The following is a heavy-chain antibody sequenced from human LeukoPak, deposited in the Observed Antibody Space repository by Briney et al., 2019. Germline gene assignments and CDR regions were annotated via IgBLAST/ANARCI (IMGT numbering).Heavy chain of an antibody. J-gene: IGHJ5*02. CDR1: GFTFSSYA. V-gene: IGHV3-30-3*01. D-gene: IGHD2-2*02. CDR3: VRDAQLLYGNWFDP. Sequence: GRSLRLSCAASGFTFSSYAMHWVRQAPGKGLEWLANLSYDGSNRYYADSAKGRFTISRDNSKNTLYLQMNSLRAEDTAVYYCVRDAQLLYGNWFDPWGQGTLVTVSS. CDR2: LSYDGSNR.